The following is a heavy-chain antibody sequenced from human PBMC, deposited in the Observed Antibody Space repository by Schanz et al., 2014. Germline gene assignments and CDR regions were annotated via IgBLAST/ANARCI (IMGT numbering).Heavy chain of an antibody. Sequence: EVQLVESGGGLVQPGGSLRLSCAASGFTFSSYWMHWVRQVPGKGLVWVSRIKSDGSSTSYADSVKGRFTISRDNAKNTLYLQMNAMRAEDTPVYYGAGEMKLGVCGGRGRDSLDIWGEGAMVTVSP. CDR1: GFTFSSYW. D-gene: IGHD2-15*01. CDR3: AGEMKLGVCGGRGRDSLDI. J-gene: IGHJ3*02. CDR2: IKSDGSST. V-gene: IGHV3-74*01.